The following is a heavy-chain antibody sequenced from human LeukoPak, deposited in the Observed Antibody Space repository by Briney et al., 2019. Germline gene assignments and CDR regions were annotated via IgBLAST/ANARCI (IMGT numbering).Heavy chain of an antibody. V-gene: IGHV3-48*01. CDR2: ISSSSSTI. Sequence: GGSLRLSCAASGFTFSSYSMNWVRQAPGKGLEWVSYISSSSSTIYYADSVKGRFTISRDNAKNSLYLQMNSLRAEDTAVYYCARDGDSNDYYYMDVWGKGTTVTVSS. J-gene: IGHJ6*03. D-gene: IGHD6-13*01. CDR3: ARDGDSNDYYYMDV. CDR1: GFTFSSYS.